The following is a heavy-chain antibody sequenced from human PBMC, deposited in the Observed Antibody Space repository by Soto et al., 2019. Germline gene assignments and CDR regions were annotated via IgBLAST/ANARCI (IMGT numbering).Heavy chain of an antibody. V-gene: IGHV1-69*06. D-gene: IGHD3-3*01. CDR1: GGTSTRYA. Sequence: QERLVQSGAEVRKPGSSVKVSCKVTGGTSTRYAINWVRQAPGQGLEWMGGIVPMFGTSKYAQKFQGRVTITADTSTNIADMELRSLRSEDTAVYYCNRGSEDDFWSGYLGGQGTLGSVSS. J-gene: IGHJ4*02. CDR3: NRGSEDDFWSGYL. CDR2: IVPMFGTS.